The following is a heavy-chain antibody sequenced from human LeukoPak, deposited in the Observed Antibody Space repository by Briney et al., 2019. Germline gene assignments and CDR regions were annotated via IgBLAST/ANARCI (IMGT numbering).Heavy chain of an antibody. J-gene: IGHJ4*02. CDR3: ARETGYAYGRAPLDY. D-gene: IGHD5-18*01. Sequence: GASVKVSCKASGGTFSTFGISWVRQAPGQGLEWMGGTIPMSGTVNNAQKFQGRVTITADKSTGTAYMELSSLRSDDTAVYYCARETGYAYGRAPLDYWGQGTLVTVSS. CDR2: TIPMSGTV. CDR1: GGTFSTFG. V-gene: IGHV1-69*06.